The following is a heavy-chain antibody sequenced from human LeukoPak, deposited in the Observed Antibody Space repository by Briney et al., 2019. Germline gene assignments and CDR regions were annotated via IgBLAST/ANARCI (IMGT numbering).Heavy chain of an antibody. J-gene: IGHJ4*02. D-gene: IGHD1/OR15-1a*01. CDR2: IWYDGSDK. Sequence: GGSLRLSCVASGFTFSSHGMHWIRQAPGKGLEWVAVIWYDGSDKYYADSVKGQFIISRDNSKNTLDLQMNSLRAEDTAVYYCARWGNNKILDYWGQGTLVTVSS. V-gene: IGHV3-33*01. CDR3: ARWGNNKILDY. CDR1: GFTFSSHG.